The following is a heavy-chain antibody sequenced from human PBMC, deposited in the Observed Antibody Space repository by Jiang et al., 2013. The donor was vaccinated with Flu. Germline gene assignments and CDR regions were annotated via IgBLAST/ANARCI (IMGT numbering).Heavy chain of an antibody. Sequence: WVSGISAGGGSTYYADSVKGRFTISRDNSKNTLYLQMNSLRVEDTAVYYCASTPAQYCSSTSCYSENWGQGTLVTVSS. CDR3: ASTPAQYCSSTSCYSEN. CDR2: ISAGGGST. J-gene: IGHJ4*02. V-gene: IGHV3-23*01. D-gene: IGHD2-2*01.